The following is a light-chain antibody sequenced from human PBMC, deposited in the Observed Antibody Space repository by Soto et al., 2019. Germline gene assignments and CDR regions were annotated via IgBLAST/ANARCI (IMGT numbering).Light chain of an antibody. CDR1: NIGSKS. CDR3: QVWDSSSDHVV. V-gene: IGLV3-21*04. CDR2: YDS. J-gene: IGLJ2*01. Sequence: SYELTQPPSVSVAPGKTATITCGGNNIGSKSVHWYQQKPGQAPVVVIYYDSDRPSGIPERFSGSNSGNTATLTISRVEAGDEADYYCQVWDSSSDHVVFGGGTTVTVL.